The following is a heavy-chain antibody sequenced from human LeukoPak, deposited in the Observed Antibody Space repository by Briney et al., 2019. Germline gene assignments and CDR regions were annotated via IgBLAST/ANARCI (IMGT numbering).Heavy chain of an antibody. J-gene: IGHJ4*02. CDR2: IYYSGST. Sequence: SETLSLTCTVSGGSISSYYWSWIRQPPGKGLEWIGYIYYSGSTNYNPSLKSRVTISVDRSKNQFSLKLSSVTAADTAVYYCARLWSGYDIDSDYWGQGTLVTVSS. CDR3: ARLWSGYDIDSDY. CDR1: GGSISSYY. V-gene: IGHV4-59*08. D-gene: IGHD5-12*01.